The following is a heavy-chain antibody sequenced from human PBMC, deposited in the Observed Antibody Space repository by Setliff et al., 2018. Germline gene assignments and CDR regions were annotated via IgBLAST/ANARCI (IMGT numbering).Heavy chain of an antibody. CDR2: VYASGST. CDR1: GDPIRRDSYY. D-gene: IGHD6-13*01. V-gene: IGHV4-61*02. J-gene: IGHJ5*02. CDR3: ARDRSSGWYNWFDP. Sequence: SETLSLTCTVSGDPIRRDSYYWNWIRPPAGKGLEWIGRVYASGSTNYNPSLKSRVTISVDMSRNQFTLNLSSVTAADTAVYYCARDRSSGWYNWFDPWGQGTLVTVSS.